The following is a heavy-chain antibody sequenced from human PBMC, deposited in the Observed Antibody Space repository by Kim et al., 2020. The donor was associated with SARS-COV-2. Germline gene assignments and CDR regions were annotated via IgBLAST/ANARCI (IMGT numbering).Heavy chain of an antibody. CDR3: ATGVTNYYDSSGPFDY. Sequence: VKGRFTISRDNSKNTLYLQMNSLRAEDTAVYYCATGVTNYYDSSGPFDYWGQGTLVTVSS. J-gene: IGHJ4*02. V-gene: IGHV3-30*07. D-gene: IGHD3-22*01.